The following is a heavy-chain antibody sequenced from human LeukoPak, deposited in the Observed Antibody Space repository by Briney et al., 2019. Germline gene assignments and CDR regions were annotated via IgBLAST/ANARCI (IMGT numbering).Heavy chain of an antibody. J-gene: IGHJ6*02. CDR1: GFTFSSYW. V-gene: IGHV3-48*01. Sequence: GGSLRLSCAASGFTFSSYWMSWVRQAPGKGLEWVSYISSSSSTIYYADSVKGRFTISRDNAKNSLYLQMNSLRAEDTAVYYCARRDGMDVWGQGTTVTVSS. CDR2: ISSSSSTI. CDR3: ARRDGMDV.